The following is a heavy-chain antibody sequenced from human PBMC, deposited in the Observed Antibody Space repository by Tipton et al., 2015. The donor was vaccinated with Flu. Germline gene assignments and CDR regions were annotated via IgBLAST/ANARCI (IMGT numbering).Heavy chain of an antibody. CDR1: GESFSASY. J-gene: IGHJ4*02. CDR3: TRGKDQYKAGNY. Sequence: TLSLTCGVSGESFSASYWSWIRQSPGKGLDWIGEIHPSGITNYNPSLKSRVTISIDPSKTQFSLKLTSVTAADTAVYYCTRGKDQYKAGNYWGQGALVTVSS. D-gene: IGHD1-1*01. V-gene: IGHV4-34*01. CDR2: IHPSGIT.